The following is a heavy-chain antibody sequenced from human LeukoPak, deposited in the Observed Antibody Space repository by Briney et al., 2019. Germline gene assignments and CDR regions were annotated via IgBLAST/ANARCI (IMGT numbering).Heavy chain of an antibody. CDR1: VYTFSRYA. Sequence: GGTLRLSCAASVYTFSRYAMSWVREAPGKGLEGVSDISGGGGSKYYADSVKGRFTISRDNSKNTLYLQMNSLRAEDTAVYYCAKDLGDYGYWGQGTLATVSS. D-gene: IGHD1-26*01. CDR3: AKDLGDYGY. V-gene: IGHV3-23*01. J-gene: IGHJ4*02. CDR2: ISGGGGSK.